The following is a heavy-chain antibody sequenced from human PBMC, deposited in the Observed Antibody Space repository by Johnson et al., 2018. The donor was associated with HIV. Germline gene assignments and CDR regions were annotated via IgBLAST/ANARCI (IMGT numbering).Heavy chain of an antibody. CDR2: IWYDGSNK. CDR1: GFTFSSYG. J-gene: IGHJ3*02. CDR3: VRVGGDHGNAFDI. Sequence: QVQLVESGGGLVQPGGSLILSCAASGFTFSSYGMHWVRQAPGKGLQWVAVIWYDGSNKYYADSVKGRFTISRDNSKNTLYLQMFSLKTEDTAVYYCVRVGGDHGNAFDIWGQGTMVSVSS. D-gene: IGHD2-21*02. V-gene: IGHV3-33*08.